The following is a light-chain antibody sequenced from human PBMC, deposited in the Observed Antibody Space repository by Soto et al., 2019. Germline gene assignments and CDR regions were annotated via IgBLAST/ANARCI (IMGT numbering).Light chain of an antibody. CDR1: QSGYTF. J-gene: IGKJ4*01. CDR3: QQRSNWPLT. V-gene: IGKV3-11*01. Sequence: EIVLTQSPATLPLSPGETATLSCRADQSGYTFLAWYQQKPGQAPRLLLYDASKRATGIPTRFSGSGSGTDFTLTISSLEPEDFAVYYLQQRSNWPLTFGGGTKVEIK. CDR2: DAS.